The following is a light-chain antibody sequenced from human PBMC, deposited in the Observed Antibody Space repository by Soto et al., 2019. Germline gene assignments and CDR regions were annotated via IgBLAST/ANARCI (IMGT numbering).Light chain of an antibody. CDR3: SSYTSSDTLV. CDR2: DVT. V-gene: IGLV2-14*03. CDR1: SSDIGGYNY. J-gene: IGLJ2*01. Sequence: QSALTQPASVSGSPGHSITISCAGTSSDIGGYNYVSWYQHHPGKAPKLMIYDVTNRPSGVPNRFSGSKSGNTASLTISGLQAEDEAEYYCSSYTSSDTLVFGGGTKLTVL.